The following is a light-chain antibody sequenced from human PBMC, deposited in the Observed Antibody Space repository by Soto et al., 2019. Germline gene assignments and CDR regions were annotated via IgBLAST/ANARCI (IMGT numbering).Light chain of an antibody. Sequence: EIVMTQSPATLSLSPGERATLSCRASQSVSSSYLSWYQQKPGQAPRLLIYGASTRATGIPARFSGSGSGTDFTLTISSLQPEDFAVYYCQQDYNLPITSGQGTRLEIK. CDR3: QQDYNLPIT. V-gene: IGKV3D-7*01. CDR1: QSVSSSY. J-gene: IGKJ5*01. CDR2: GAS.